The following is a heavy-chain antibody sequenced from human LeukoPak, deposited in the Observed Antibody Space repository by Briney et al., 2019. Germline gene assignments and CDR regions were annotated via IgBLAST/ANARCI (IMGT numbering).Heavy chain of an antibody. Sequence: GASVKVSCKASGYTFTGYYMHWVRQAPGQGLEWMGWTNPNSGGTNYAQKFQGWVTMTRDTSISTAYMELSRLRSDDTAVYYCAREYCSSTSCYAVAFDIWGQGTMVTVSS. V-gene: IGHV1-2*04. CDR1: GYTFTGYY. D-gene: IGHD2-2*01. J-gene: IGHJ3*02. CDR3: AREYCSSTSCYAVAFDI. CDR2: TNPNSGGT.